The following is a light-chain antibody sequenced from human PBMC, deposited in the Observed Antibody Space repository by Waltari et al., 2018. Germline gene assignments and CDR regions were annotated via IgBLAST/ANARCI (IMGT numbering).Light chain of an antibody. CDR3: TSYAGSNNYV. J-gene: IGLJ1*01. CDR1: SSDVGGYNY. V-gene: IGLV2-8*01. Sequence: QSALTQPPSASGSPGQSVTISCTGTSSDVGGYNYVSWYQQHPGKVPKVIIYEVTKRPSGVPDRFSGSKSGTTASLTVSGLQAEDEADYYCTSYAGSNNYVFGTGTKVTVL. CDR2: EVT.